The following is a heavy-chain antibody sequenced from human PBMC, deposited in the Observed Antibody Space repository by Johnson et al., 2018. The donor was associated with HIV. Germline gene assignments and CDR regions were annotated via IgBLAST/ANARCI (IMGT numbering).Heavy chain of an antibody. CDR1: GFTFSSYW. CDR3: AKDRRLSAFDI. J-gene: IGHJ3*02. V-gene: IGHV3-7*01. CDR2: IKQDGSEK. Sequence: VQLVESGGGVVQPGGSLRLSCAASGFTFSSYWMSWVRQAPGKGLEWVANIKQDGSEKYYVDAVKGRFTISRDNAKNSLYLQMNSLRAEDTAVYYCAKDRRLSAFDIWGQGTMVTVSS.